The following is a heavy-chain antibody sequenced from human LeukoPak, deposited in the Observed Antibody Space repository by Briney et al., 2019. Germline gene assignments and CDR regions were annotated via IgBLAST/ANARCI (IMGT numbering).Heavy chain of an antibody. J-gene: IGHJ3*02. V-gene: IGHV3-23*01. Sequence: QSGGSLRLSCTASRFTLRSYGISWVRQAPGKGLEWVSFVSGTGLSTYYADSVKGRFTVSRDNSKNTLYLQMSSLTVDDTAVYFCGEFMGPMGEDVFDIWGQGTMVSVSS. CDR1: RFTLRSYG. D-gene: IGHD3-16*01. CDR2: VSGTGLST. CDR3: GEFMGPMGEDVFDI.